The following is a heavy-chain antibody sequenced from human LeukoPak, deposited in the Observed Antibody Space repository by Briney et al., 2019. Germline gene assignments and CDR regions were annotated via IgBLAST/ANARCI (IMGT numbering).Heavy chain of an antibody. J-gene: IGHJ3*02. V-gene: IGHV3-21*01. CDR3: ARVGYSRSWHSGSAFDI. D-gene: IGHD6-13*01. CDR2: ISSSSSYI. CDR1: GFTLKTYS. Sequence: GGSLRLSCAASGFTLKTYSMNWVRQAPGKGLEWVSSISSSSSYIYYADSVKGRFTISRDNAKNSLYLQMNSLRVEDTAVYYCARVGYSRSWHSGSAFDIWGQGTMVTVSS.